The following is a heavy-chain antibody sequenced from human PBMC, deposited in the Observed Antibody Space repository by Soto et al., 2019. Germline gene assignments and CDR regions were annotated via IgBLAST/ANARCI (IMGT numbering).Heavy chain of an antibody. Sequence: ASVKVSCKASGYTFTSYGISWVRQAPGQGLEWMGWISAYNGNTKYAQKLQCRVTMTTDTSTSTAYMHLRSLRSDHTAVYYCARVGYSSSWYYYYYMYVWGKGTTVTVSS. CDR2: ISAYNGNT. CDR1: GYTFTSYG. CDR3: ARVGYSSSWYYYYYMYV. V-gene: IGHV1-18*01. D-gene: IGHD6-13*01. J-gene: IGHJ6*03.